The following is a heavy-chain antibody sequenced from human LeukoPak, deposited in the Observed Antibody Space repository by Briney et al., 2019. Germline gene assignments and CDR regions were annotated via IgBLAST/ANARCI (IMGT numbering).Heavy chain of an antibody. CDR2: IRSKANSYAT. J-gene: IGHJ4*02. D-gene: IGHD3-10*01. V-gene: IGHV3-73*01. CDR3: TSLITMVRGVIGLLNVN. CDR1: GFTFGGSA. Sequence: GGSLRLSCAASGFTFGGSAIHWVRQASGKGLEWVGRIRSKANSYATAYAASVKGRFTISRDDSKNTAYLQMNSLKTEDTAVYYCTSLITMVRGVIGLLNVNWGQGTLVTVSS.